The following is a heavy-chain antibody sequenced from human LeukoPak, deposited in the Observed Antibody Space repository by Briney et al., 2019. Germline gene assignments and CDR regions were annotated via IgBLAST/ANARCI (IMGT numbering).Heavy chain of an antibody. Sequence: ASVKVSCKASGYTFTSYDISWVRQAPGQGLEWTGWISAYNGNTNYAQKLQGRVTMTTDTSTSTAYMELRSLRSDDTAVYYCARDLDDYGGKGLFDYWGQGTLVTVSS. CDR1: GYTFTSYD. CDR2: ISAYNGNT. D-gene: IGHD4-23*01. J-gene: IGHJ4*02. CDR3: ARDLDDYGGKGLFDY. V-gene: IGHV1-18*01.